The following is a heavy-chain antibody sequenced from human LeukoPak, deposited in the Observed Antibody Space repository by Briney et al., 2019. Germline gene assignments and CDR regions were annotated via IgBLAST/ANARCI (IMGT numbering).Heavy chain of an antibody. D-gene: IGHD3-22*01. Sequence: ASVKVSCKASGYTFTSYGISWVRQAPGQGLEWMGWISAYNGNTNYAQKLQGRVTMTTDTSTSTACMELRSLRSDDTAVYYCARDYYYDSSGLAATYYYYYYMDVWGKGTTVTVSS. CDR1: GYTFTSYG. J-gene: IGHJ6*03. CDR3: ARDYYYDSSGLAATYYYYYYMDV. V-gene: IGHV1-18*01. CDR2: ISAYNGNT.